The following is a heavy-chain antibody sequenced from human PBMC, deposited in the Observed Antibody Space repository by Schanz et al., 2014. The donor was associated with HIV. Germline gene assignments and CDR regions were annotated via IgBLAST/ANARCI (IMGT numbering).Heavy chain of an antibody. V-gene: IGHV4-34*01. J-gene: IGHJ5*02. Sequence: QVQLQQWGAGLLKPSETLSLTCAFYGASFSGSYWSWIRQSPGKGLEWIADINQSGRITYNPSLKRRFTISVDPSKNQFSLTLSSVTAADTAMYFCARGQDYYYDNSGYYNTWGQGTLVTVSS. CDR3: ARGQDYYYDNSGYYNT. D-gene: IGHD3-22*01. CDR1: GASFSGSY. CDR2: INQSGRI.